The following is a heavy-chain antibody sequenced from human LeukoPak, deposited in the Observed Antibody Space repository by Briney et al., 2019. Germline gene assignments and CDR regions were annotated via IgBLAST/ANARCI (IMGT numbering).Heavy chain of an antibody. J-gene: IGHJ4*02. Sequence: KPSETLSLTCSVSIGSISSSKWWSWVRQSPVKGLEWIGEIYLYGTTNYNPSFTSRVTMSVDRSRNQFSLKLSSVTAADTAVYYCARDTDVNYVWGSYRQSWGYWGQGTLVTVSS. CDR1: IGSISSSKW. D-gene: IGHD3-16*02. V-gene: IGHV4-4*02. CDR2: IYLYGTT. CDR3: ARDTDVNYVWGSYRQSWGY.